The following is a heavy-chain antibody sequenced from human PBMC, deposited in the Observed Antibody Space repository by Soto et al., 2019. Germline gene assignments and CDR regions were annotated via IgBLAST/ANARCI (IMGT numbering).Heavy chain of an antibody. CDR3: ASKSYGYIFYAY. J-gene: IGHJ4*02. V-gene: IGHV4-30-4*01. CDR1: GGSISSGDYY. D-gene: IGHD5-18*01. Sequence: PSETLSLTCTVSGGSISSGDYYWSWIRQPPGKGLEWIGYIYYSGSTYYNPSLKSRVTISVDTSKNQFSLKLSSVTAADTAVYYCASKSYGYIFYAYWGQGTLVTVSS. CDR2: IYYSGST.